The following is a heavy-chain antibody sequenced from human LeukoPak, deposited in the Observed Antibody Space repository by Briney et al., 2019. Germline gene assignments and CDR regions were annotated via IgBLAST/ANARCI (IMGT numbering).Heavy chain of an antibody. Sequence: SETLSLTCTVSGGSISSGSYYWSWIRQPAGKGLEWIGRIYTSGNTNYNPSLKSRVTISVGTSRNQFSLKLSSVTAADTAVYYCARETVAANFDYWGQGTLVTVSS. J-gene: IGHJ4*02. CDR3: ARETVAANFDY. CDR1: GGSISSGSYY. V-gene: IGHV4-61*02. D-gene: IGHD6-19*01. CDR2: IYTSGNT.